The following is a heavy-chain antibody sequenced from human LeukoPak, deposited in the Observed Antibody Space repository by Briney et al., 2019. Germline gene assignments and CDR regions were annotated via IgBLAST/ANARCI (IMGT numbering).Heavy chain of an antibody. J-gene: IGHJ5*02. Sequence: ASVKVSCKASGYTFIDYYMHWVRQAPGQGLEWMGWINPNNVGTDYAQSFQGRVTMTRDTSISTAYMELSRLTSDDTAVYYCARDVFASYTTHHKFDPWGQGTLVTVSS. CDR3: ARDVFASYTTHHKFDP. CDR1: GYTFIDYY. CDR2: INPNNVGT. D-gene: IGHD2-2*02. V-gene: IGHV1-2*02.